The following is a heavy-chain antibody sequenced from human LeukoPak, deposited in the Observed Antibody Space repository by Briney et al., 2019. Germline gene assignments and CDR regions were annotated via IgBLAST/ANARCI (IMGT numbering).Heavy chain of an antibody. V-gene: IGHV1-8*01. Sequence: ASVKVSCKASGYTFTSYDINWVRQATGQGLEWMGWMNPNSGNTGYAQEFQGRVTMTRNTSISIAYMELSSLRSEDTAVYYCARGPLNFWSGYLALNYFDYWGQGTLVTVSS. CDR3: ARGPLNFWSGYLALNYFDY. CDR2: MNPNSGNT. CDR1: GYTFTSYD. J-gene: IGHJ4*02. D-gene: IGHD3-3*01.